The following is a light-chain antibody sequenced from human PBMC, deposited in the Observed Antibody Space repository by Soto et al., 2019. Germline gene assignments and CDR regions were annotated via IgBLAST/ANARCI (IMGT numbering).Light chain of an antibody. CDR2: DAS. Sequence: EIVLTQSPATLSLSPGERATLSCRASQSVSSDLAWYQQKPGQPPKLLIYDASNRATGIPARFSGSGSGTDFTLTISSLQPEDFAVYYCQQLSYYPVTFGQGTKLEIK. CDR1: QSVSSD. J-gene: IGKJ1*01. CDR3: QQLSYYPVT. V-gene: IGKV3-11*01.